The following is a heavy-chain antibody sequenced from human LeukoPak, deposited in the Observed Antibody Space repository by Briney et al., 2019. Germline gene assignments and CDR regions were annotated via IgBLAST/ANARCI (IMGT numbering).Heavy chain of an antibody. J-gene: IGHJ4*02. CDR3: ARVVGGTTYFDY. CDR2: ISYDGSNK. Sequence: GGSLRLSCAASGFTFSSYAMHWVRQAPGKGLEWVAVISYDGSNKYYADSVKGRFTISRDNSKNTLYLQMNSLRAEDTAVYYCARVVGGTTYFDYWGQGTLVTVSS. D-gene: IGHD1-1*01. CDR1: GFTFSSYA. V-gene: IGHV3-30-3*01.